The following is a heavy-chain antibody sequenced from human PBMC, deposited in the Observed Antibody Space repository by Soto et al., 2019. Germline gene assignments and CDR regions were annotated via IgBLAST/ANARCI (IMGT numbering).Heavy chain of an antibody. V-gene: IGHV6-1*01. CDR1: GDSVSSKTIA. CDR3: ARTTPHAFDI. J-gene: IGHJ3*02. CDR2: TYYRSKWSN. Sequence: PSQTLSLTCAISGDSVSSKTIAWNWVRQSPPRGLEWLGRTYYRSKWSNDYAISVKGRISINPDTSKNQFSLQLSSMTPDDTAVYYCARTTPHAFDIWGPGTMVTV. D-gene: IGHD2-15*01.